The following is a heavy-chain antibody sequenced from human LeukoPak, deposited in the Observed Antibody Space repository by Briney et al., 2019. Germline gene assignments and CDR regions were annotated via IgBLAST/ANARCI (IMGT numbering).Heavy chain of an antibody. D-gene: IGHD6-6*01. CDR2: IIPIFGTA. V-gene: IGHV1-69*05. J-gene: IGHJ4*02. CDR1: GGTFSSYA. CDR3: ARAVSGYSSSSCSGY. Sequence: ASVKVSCKASGGTFSSYAISWVRQAPGQGLEWMGGIIPIFGTANYAQKFQGRVTITTDESTSTAYMELSSLRSEDTAVYYCARAVSGYSSSSCSGYWGQGTLVTVSS.